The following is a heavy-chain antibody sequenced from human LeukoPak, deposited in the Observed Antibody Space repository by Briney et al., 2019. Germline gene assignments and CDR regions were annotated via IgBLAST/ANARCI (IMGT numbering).Heavy chain of an antibody. D-gene: IGHD6-13*01. CDR3: ARAGSWQGALDY. V-gene: IGHV4-61*02. CDR2: IYTSGST. J-gene: IGHJ4*02. Sequence: SETLSLTCTVSGGSISSGTYYWSWIRQPAGKGLEWIGRIYTSGSTNYNPSLKSRVTISVDTSKNQFSLRLSSVTAADTAMYYCARAGSWQGALDYWGQGTLVTVSS. CDR1: GGSISSGTYY.